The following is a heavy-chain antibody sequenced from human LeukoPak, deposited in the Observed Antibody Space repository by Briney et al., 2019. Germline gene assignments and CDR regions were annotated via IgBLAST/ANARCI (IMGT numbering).Heavy chain of an antibody. CDR3: ARDRRIAAAPSGSWFDP. CDR1: GYTFTGYY. J-gene: IGHJ5*02. CDR2: INPNSGGT. V-gene: IGHV1-2*02. D-gene: IGHD6-13*01. Sequence: GASVKVSCKASGYTFTGYYMHWVRQAPGQGLEWMGWINPNSGGTNYAQKFQGRVTMTRDTSISTAYMELSRLRSDDTAVYYCARDRRIAAAPSGSWFDPWGQGTLVTVSS.